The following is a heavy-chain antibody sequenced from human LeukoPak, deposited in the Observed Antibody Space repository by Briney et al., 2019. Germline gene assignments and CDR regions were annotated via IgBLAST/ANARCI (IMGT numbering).Heavy chain of an antibody. Sequence: GRSLRLSCAASGFTFSSYGMHWVRQAPGKGLEWVAVISYDGSNKYYADSVKGRFTISRDNSKNTLYLQMNSLRAEDTAMYYCAKVGYSSGWTPDAFDIWGQGTMVTVSS. D-gene: IGHD6-19*01. J-gene: IGHJ3*02. V-gene: IGHV3-30*18. CDR1: GFTFSSYG. CDR3: AKVGYSSGWTPDAFDI. CDR2: ISYDGSNK.